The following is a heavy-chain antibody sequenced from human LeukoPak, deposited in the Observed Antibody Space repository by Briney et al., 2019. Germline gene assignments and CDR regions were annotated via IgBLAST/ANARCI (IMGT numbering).Heavy chain of an antibody. V-gene: IGHV3-33*01. J-gene: IGHJ4*02. CDR3: ARDPGSSGSYLYYFDY. CDR1: GFTFSSYG. D-gene: IGHD1-26*01. Sequence: PGGSLRLSCAASGFTFSSYGMHWVHQAPGKGLEWVAVIWYDGSNKYYADSVKGRFTISRDNSKNTLYLQMNSLRAEDTAVCYCARDPGSSGSYLYYFDYWGQGTLVTVSS. CDR2: IWYDGSNK.